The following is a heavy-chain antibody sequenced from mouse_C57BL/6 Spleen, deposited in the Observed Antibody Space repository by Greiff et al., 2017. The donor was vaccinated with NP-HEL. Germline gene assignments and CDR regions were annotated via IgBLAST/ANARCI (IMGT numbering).Heavy chain of an antibody. Sequence: QVQLQQPGAELVMPGASVKLSCKASGYTFTSYWMHWVKQRPGQGLEWIGAIDPSDSYTNYNQKFKGKSTLTVDKSSSTAYMQLSSLTSEDSAVDYCASSCDWYFDVWGTGTTVTVSS. V-gene: IGHV1-69*01. CDR3: ASSCDWYFDV. CDR2: IDPSDSYT. J-gene: IGHJ1*03. CDR1: GYTFTSYW.